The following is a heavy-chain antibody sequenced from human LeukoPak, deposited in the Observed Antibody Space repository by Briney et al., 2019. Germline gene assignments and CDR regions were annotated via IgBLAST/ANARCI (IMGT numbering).Heavy chain of an antibody. CDR3: ARDTFYSSGVYGLDV. D-gene: IGHD3-22*01. CDR2: IYNDGSNK. Sequence: GRSLRLSCAAAGFIFSSYGMHWVRQAPGKGLEWVAVIYNDGSNKYYADSVRGRFTISRDNSKNTLFLQMSSLRAEDTAVYYCARDTFYSSGVYGLDVWGQGTTVTVSS. CDR1: GFIFSSYG. V-gene: IGHV3-33*01. J-gene: IGHJ6*02.